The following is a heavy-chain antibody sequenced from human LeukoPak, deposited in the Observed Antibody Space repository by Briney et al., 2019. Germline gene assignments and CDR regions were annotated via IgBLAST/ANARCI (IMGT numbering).Heavy chain of an antibody. J-gene: IGHJ4*02. D-gene: IGHD3-22*01. V-gene: IGHV3-53*01. CDR3: ARNYDSSGYYDY. CDR1: GFTVSSNY. CDR2: IYSGGST. Sequence: GGSLRLSCAASGFTVSSNYMSWVRQAPGKGLEWVSVIYSGGSTYYADSVKGRFTISRDNSKNTLYLQMNSLRAEDTAVYYCARNYDSSGYYDYWGQGTLVTVSS.